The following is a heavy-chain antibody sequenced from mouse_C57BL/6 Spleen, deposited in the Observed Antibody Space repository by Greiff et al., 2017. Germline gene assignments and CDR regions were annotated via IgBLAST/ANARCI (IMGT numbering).Heavy chain of an antibody. CDR3: ATAQALYYAMDY. CDR1: GYTFTSYW. J-gene: IGHJ4*01. Sequence: VQLQQPGAELVMPGASVKLSCKASGYTFTSYWMHWVKQRPGQGLEWIGEIDPSDSYTNYNQKFKGKSTLTVDKSSSTAYMQLSSLTSEDSAVYYCATAQALYYAMDYWGQGTSVTVSS. D-gene: IGHD3-2*02. CDR2: IDPSDSYT. V-gene: IGHV1-69*01.